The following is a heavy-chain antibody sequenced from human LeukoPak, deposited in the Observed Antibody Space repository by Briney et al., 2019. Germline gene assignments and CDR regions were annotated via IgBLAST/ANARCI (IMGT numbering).Heavy chain of an antibody. CDR1: GASISSTSYY. Sequence: PSETLSLTCTVSGASISSTSYYWGWIRQPPGKGLEWIGNIYFSGNTYNNPSLNSRVTMSVDTSKNQLSLKLSSVTAADTAVYYCARLNQGCFDPWGQGTLVTVSS. J-gene: IGHJ5*02. V-gene: IGHV4-39*07. D-gene: IGHD1-14*01. CDR2: IYFSGNT. CDR3: ARLNQGCFDP.